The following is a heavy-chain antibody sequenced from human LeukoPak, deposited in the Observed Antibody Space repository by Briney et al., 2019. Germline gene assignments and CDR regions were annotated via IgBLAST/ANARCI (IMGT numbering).Heavy chain of an antibody. D-gene: IGHD4-17*01. CDR3: AKGHNYGDYGIYFDF. V-gene: IGHV3-23*01. CDR1: GFTFSGYA. CDR2: ISGSGNRP. J-gene: IGHJ4*02. Sequence: GGSLRLSCAASGFTFSGYAMCWVRQAPGKGLEWVSVISGSGNRPYYADSVKGRFTISRDNSKNTLYLQMSSLRAEDTAIYYCAKGHNYGDYGIYFDFWGQGTLVTVSS.